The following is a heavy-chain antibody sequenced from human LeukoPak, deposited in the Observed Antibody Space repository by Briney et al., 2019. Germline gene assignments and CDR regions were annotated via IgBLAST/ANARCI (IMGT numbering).Heavy chain of an antibody. J-gene: IGHJ4*02. CDR3: AKTGLKVPRSYFDY. D-gene: IGHD3-10*01. CDR1: GFTVSTNY. CDR2: FYSGGDR. V-gene: IGHV3-53*01. Sequence: GGSLRLSCAASGFTVSTNYMSWVRQAPGKGLEWVSVFYSGGDRYYADSVRGRFTISRDNSKNTLYLQMNSLRAEDTAIYYCAKTGLKVPRSYFDYWGQGALVTVSS.